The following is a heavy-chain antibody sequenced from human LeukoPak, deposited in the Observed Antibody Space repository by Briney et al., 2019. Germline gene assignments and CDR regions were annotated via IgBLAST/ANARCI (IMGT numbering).Heavy chain of an antibody. J-gene: IGHJ4*02. CDR1: GFTFSDYY. CDR2: ISSSGSTI. D-gene: IGHD1-26*01. CDR3: ARDQRPGESGSYYDY. Sequence: GGSLRLSCAASGFTFSDYYMSWIRQAPGKGLEWVSYISSSGSTIYYADSVKGRFTISRDNAKNSLYLQMNSLRAEDTAVYYCARDQRPGESGSYYDYWGQGTLVTVSS. V-gene: IGHV3-11*01.